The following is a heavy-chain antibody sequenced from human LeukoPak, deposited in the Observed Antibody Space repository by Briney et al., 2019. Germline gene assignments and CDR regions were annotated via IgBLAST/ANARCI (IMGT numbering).Heavy chain of an antibody. J-gene: IGHJ4*02. CDR1: GFTFDDYA. CDR3: AKDSQVVPAATFDY. CDR2: TSWNSGSI. Sequence: PGGSLRLSCAASGFTFDDYAMHWVRQAPGKGLEWVSGTSWNSGSIGYADSVKGRFTISRDNAKNSLYLQMNSLRAEDTALYYCAKDSQVVPAATFDYWGQGTLVTVSS. V-gene: IGHV3-9*01. D-gene: IGHD2-2*01.